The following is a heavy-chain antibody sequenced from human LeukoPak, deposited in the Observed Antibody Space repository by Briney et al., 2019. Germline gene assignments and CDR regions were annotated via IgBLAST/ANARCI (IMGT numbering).Heavy chain of an antibody. CDR2: ISWNSGSI. J-gene: IGHJ4*02. Sequence: GGSLRLSCAASGFIFDDYAMHWVRQTPGKGLEWVSGISWNSGSIGYADSVKGRFTISRDNAKDSLYLQMNSLRAEDTALYFCAKDASYDGSGYATWGQGTLVTVSS. D-gene: IGHD5-12*01. CDR1: GFIFDDYA. CDR3: AKDASYDGSGYAT. V-gene: IGHV3-9*01.